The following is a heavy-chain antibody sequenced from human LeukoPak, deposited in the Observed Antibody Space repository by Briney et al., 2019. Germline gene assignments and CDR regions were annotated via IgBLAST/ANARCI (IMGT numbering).Heavy chain of an antibody. CDR1: GGSISSYY. V-gene: IGHV4-59*01. Sequence: SETLSLTCTVSGGSISSYYWSWIRQPPGKGLEWIGYIYYSGSTNYNPSLKSRVTISVDTSKNQFSLKLSSVTAADTAVYYCATSIAAAGRSWYFDLWGRGTLVTVSS. J-gene: IGHJ2*01. CDR3: ATSIAAAGRSWYFDL. D-gene: IGHD6-13*01. CDR2: IYYSGST.